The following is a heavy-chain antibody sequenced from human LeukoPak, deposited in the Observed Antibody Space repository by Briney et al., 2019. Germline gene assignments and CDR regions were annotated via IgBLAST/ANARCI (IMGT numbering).Heavy chain of an antibody. CDR3: ARGRAIDV. J-gene: IGHJ3*01. CDR1: GFTFTNNW. CDR2: IKPDDTEK. V-gene: IGHV3-7*04. Sequence: GGSLRLSCVASGFTFTNNWMTWVRQAPGKGLEWVANIKPDDTEKYYVDPVKGRFTISRDNAKNSVFLQMDSPRPDDTAVYYCARGRAIDVWGRGTMVIVSS.